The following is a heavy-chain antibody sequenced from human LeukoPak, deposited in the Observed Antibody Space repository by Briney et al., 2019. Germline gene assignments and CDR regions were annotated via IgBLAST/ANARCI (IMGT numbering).Heavy chain of an antibody. V-gene: IGHV3-30-3*01. CDR3: ASHGTPWFDP. Sequence: AGGSLRLSCAASGFTFSSYAMHWVRQAPGKGLEWVAVISYDGSNKYYADSVKGRFTISGDNSKNTLYLQMNSLRAEDTAVYYCASHGTPWFDPWGQGTLVTVSS. CDR1: GFTFSSYA. J-gene: IGHJ5*02. D-gene: IGHD1-1*01. CDR2: ISYDGSNK.